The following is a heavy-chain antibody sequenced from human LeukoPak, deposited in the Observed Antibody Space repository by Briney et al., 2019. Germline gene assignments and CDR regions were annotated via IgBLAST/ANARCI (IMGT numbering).Heavy chain of an antibody. CDR2: ISSSSSYI. D-gene: IGHD3-22*01. CDR1: GFTFSSYS. Sequence: SCKASGFTFSSYSMNWVRQAPGKGPEWVSSISSSSSYIYYADSVKGRFTISRDNAKNSLYLQMNSLRAEDTAVYYCARSSERKYYFDYWGQGALVTVSS. CDR3: ARSSERKYYFDY. J-gene: IGHJ4*02. V-gene: IGHV3-21*04.